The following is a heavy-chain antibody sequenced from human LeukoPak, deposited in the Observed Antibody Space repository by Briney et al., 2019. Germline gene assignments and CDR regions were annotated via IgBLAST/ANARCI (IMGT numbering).Heavy chain of an antibody. CDR2: FHYSGST. D-gene: IGHD2-15*01. Sequence: KPSETLSPTCRVSGASVSNYYWSWIRQSPGKGLEWIGFFHYSGSTNYNPSLNSRVTTSIDTSMNQLSLTLVSVTAADTAVYFCARHHDGGPKLRLDFWGLGVLVTVCS. CDR3: ARHHDGGPKLRLDF. V-gene: IGHV4-59*08. CDR1: GASVSNYY. J-gene: IGHJ4*02.